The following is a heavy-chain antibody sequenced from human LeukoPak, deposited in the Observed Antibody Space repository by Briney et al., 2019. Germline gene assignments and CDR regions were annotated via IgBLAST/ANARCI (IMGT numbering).Heavy chain of an antibody. Sequence: SETLSLTCTVSGGSISSSSYYWGWIRQPPGKGLEWIGSIYYSGSTYYNPSLKSRVTISVDTSKNQFSLKLSSVTAADTAVYYCARHYSSPGEDYFDYWGQGTLVNVSS. D-gene: IGHD6-13*01. CDR1: GGSISSSSYY. J-gene: IGHJ4*02. V-gene: IGHV4-39*01. CDR3: ARHYSSPGEDYFDY. CDR2: IYYSGST.